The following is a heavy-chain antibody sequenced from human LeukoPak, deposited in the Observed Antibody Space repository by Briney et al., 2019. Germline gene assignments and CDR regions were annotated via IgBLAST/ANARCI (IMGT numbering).Heavy chain of an antibody. V-gene: IGHV3-30*18. CDR1: GFTFSTYA. CDR2: ISYDGSIK. D-gene: IGHD5-24*01. Sequence: PAGGSLRLACAASGFTFSTYAMHWIRQAPGRGLEWVTVISYDGSIKYYADSVKGRFTISRDNSKNTVYLQMHSLRDEDTAVYYCAKGGEMATIEESDYWGQGTLVTVSS. CDR3: AKGGEMATIEESDY. J-gene: IGHJ4*02.